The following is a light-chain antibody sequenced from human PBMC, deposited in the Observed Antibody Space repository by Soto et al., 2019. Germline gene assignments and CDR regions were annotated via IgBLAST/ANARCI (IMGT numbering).Light chain of an antibody. CDR2: GAS. CDR3: QQHVSSWT. Sequence: EIVMTPSPATLSVSPVERATLSCRASQSVSSNLAWYQQKPGQAPRLLIYGASTRATGIPARFSGSGSGTDFTLTISRLEPEDFAVYYCQQHVSSWTFGQGTKVDIK. V-gene: IGKV3-15*01. J-gene: IGKJ1*01. CDR1: QSVSSN.